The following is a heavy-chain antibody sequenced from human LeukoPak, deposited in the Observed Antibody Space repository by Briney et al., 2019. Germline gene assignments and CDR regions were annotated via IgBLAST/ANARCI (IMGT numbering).Heavy chain of an antibody. J-gene: IGHJ4*02. CDR2: THYSGNT. V-gene: IGHV4-59*08. Sequence: SETLSLTCTVSGGSISSSYWSWIRQPPGKGLEWIGYTHYSGNTNYNASLKSRVTISVDMSKNQFSLKLNSVTAADTAVDYCARQGPLTTAVTTRTNPFDYWGQGTLVTVSS. CDR1: GGSISSSY. D-gene: IGHD4-11*01. CDR3: ARQGPLTTAVTTRTNPFDY.